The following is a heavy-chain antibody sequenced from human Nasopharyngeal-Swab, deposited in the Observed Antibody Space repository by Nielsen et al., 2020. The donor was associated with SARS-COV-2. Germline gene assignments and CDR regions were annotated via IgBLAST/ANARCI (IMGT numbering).Heavy chain of an antibody. Sequence: GESMKISCAASGFTFSPSPIHWVGRASGKGLEWVGRIGNNHATTYGASVKGRFTFSRDDSKKTAYLQMNSLKTGDTAVYYCTTNYANPVYGLDVWGQGTTVTVSS. CDR3: TTNYANPVYGLDV. CDR2: IGNNHAT. D-gene: IGHD4/OR15-4a*01. V-gene: IGHV3-73*01. CDR1: GFTFSPSP. J-gene: IGHJ6*02.